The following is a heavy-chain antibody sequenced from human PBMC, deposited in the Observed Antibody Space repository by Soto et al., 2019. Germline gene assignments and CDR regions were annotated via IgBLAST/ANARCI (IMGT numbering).Heavy chain of an antibody. V-gene: IGHV3-23*01. CDR1: GFIFSTYA. CDR3: AHPRGYGVFDAVDI. Sequence: PGGSLRLSCAASGFIFSTYAMNWVRQAPGKGLEWVSAISSSGDSAYYAESVRGRFTISRDNSINTLYLQMRSLRPEDTAVYYCAHPRGYGVFDAVDIWGQGTMVTLSS. D-gene: IGHD4-17*01. CDR2: ISSSGDSA. J-gene: IGHJ3*02.